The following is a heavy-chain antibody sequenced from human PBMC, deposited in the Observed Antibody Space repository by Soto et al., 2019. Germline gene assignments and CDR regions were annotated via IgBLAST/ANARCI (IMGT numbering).Heavy chain of an antibody. CDR2: IKDDGGDE. D-gene: IGHD6-19*01. V-gene: IGHV3-7*05. J-gene: IGHJ5*02. Sequence: EVQLVESGGGLVQPGGSLRLSCAASGFTFSPYWMSWVRQAPGKGLEWVAIIKDDGGDEHYLEAVMGRFTISRDNAKKSLYLAMDSLRVEDTAVYYCAGGSGWISDTWGQGTLVTVSS. CDR1: GFTFSPYW. CDR3: AGGSGWISDT.